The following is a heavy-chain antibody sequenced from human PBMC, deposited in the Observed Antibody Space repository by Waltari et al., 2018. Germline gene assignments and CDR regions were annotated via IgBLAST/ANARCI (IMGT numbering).Heavy chain of an antibody. D-gene: IGHD3-3*01. CDR1: GFTFGNYE. J-gene: IGHJ4*02. Sequence: EVKLVEFGGGLAQPGGSLRLSCTASGFTFGNYEMNWVRQAPGKGLEWIAPISMSGFALYYADSVRGRFTISRDNANNSLYLQMSSLRAEDTALYYCARDQFYVFGMERPFDFWGQGTQVTVSS. V-gene: IGHV3-48*03. CDR2: ISMSGFAL. CDR3: ARDQFYVFGMERPFDF.